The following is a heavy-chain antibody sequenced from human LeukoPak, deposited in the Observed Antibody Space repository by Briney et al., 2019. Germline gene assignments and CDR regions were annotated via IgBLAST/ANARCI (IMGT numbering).Heavy chain of an antibody. D-gene: IGHD1-14*01. CDR3: ARYTTTGNAFDI. CDR2: ISGSGGST. V-gene: IGHV3-23*01. CDR1: GFTFSSYG. J-gene: IGHJ3*02. Sequence: GGTLRLSCAASGFTFSSYGMSWVRQAPGKGLEWVSAISGSGGSTYYADSVKGRFTISRDNSKNTLYLQMNSLRAEDTAVYYCARYTTTGNAFDIWGQGTMVTVSS.